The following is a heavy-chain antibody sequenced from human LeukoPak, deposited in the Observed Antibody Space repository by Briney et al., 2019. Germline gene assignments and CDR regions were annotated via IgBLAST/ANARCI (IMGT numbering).Heavy chain of an antibody. J-gene: IGHJ4*02. Sequence: PGGSLRLSCAASGFTFSSSAMSWLRQAPGKGLEGVSAIIGNGGSTYYADSVRGRFTISRDNSKNTLYLQMNSLSAEDTAVYYCAKLSPYGGIGYWGQGTLVTVSS. V-gene: IGHV3-23*01. CDR3: AKLSPYGGIGY. D-gene: IGHD4-23*01. CDR1: GFTFSSSA. CDR2: IIGNGGST.